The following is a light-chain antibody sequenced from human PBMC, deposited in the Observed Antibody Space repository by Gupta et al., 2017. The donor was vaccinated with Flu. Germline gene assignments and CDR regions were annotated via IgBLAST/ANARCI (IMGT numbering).Light chain of an antibody. CDR1: QGISTL. CDR3: QQYEGFPRT. J-gene: IGKJ2*01. Sequence: DIQMTHPPSSLSASVGDRVTITCRASQGISTLLAWYQQKGGKAPNLLIYAASRAHSGLPSRISGSGYATDITLTISMRPPDDFASYCCQQYEGFPRTFGQGTXLDIK. V-gene: IGKV1-12*01. CDR2: AAS.